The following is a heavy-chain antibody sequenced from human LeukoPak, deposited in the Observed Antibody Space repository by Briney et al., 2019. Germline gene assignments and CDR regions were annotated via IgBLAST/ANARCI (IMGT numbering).Heavy chain of an antibody. CDR2: ISSSSTYI. D-gene: IGHD1-26*01. J-gene: IGHJ6*02. Sequence: GGPLRLSCAASGFTFSSYSMTWVRQAPGKGLEWVSSISSSSTYIYFPDSMKGRFTISRDNAKNSLYLQMSSLRAEDTAVYYCARDQWADVWGQGTTVTVSS. CDR1: GFTFSSYS. CDR3: ARDQWADV. V-gene: IGHV3-21*01.